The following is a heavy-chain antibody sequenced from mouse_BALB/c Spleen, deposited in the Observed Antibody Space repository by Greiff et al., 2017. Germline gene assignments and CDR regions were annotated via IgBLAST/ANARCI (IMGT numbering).Heavy chain of an antibody. CDR2: ISSGGST. D-gene: IGHD1-1*01. CDR3: ARESYYGSISYWYFDV. CDR1: GFTFSSYA. J-gene: IGHJ1*01. Sequence: EVKLVESGGGLVKPGGSLKLSCAASGFTFSSYAMSWVRQTPEKRLEWVASISSGGSTYYPDSVKGRFTISRDNARNILYLQMSSLRSEDTAMYYCARESYYGSISYWYFDVWGAGTTVTVSS. V-gene: IGHV5-6-5*01.